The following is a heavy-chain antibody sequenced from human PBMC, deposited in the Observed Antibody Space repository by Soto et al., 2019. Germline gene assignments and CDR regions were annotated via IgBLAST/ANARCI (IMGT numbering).Heavy chain of an antibody. CDR3: ARSLPYGDYFDS. CDR2: TYQRSKWHY. J-gene: IGHJ4*02. V-gene: IGHV6-1*01. D-gene: IGHD4-17*01. CDR1: GDSVSSNSAA. Sequence: PSQTLSLTCAISGDSVSSNSAAWNWIRQSPSRGLQWPGRTYQRSKWHYDYAVSVKSRITSDPDTSKKQFSLQLNSVNPEDTAVYYCARSLPYGDYFDSWGQGTRVLVS.